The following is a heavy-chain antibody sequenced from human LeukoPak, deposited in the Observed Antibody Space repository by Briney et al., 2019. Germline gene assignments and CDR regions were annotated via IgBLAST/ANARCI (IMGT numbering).Heavy chain of an antibody. J-gene: IGHJ4*02. CDR3: ARPTVVTPGGDY. D-gene: IGHD4-23*01. V-gene: IGHV3-7*01. CDR1: GFTFSSYW. CDR2: IKQDGSEK. Sequence: GGSLRLSCAVSGFTFSSYWMSWVRQAPGKGLEWVASIKQDGSEKYYADSVKGRFTISRDNAKNSLYLQMNSLRAEDTAVYYCARPTVVTPGGDYWGQGTLVTVSS.